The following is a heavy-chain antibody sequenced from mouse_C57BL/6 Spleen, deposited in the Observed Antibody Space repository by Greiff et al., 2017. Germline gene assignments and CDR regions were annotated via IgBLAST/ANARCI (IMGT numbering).Heavy chain of an antibody. D-gene: IGHD2-1*01. CDR3: SREGIYYGKGERAD. V-gene: IGHV1-9*01. Sequence: VQLQQSGAELMKPGASVKLSCKATGYTFTGYWLEWVKQRPGHGLEWIGELLPGSGSTNYNEKFKGKATFTADTSSNTAYMQLSILTTEDSAIYYCSREGIYYGKGERADWGQGTLVTVSA. CDR1: GYTFTGYW. J-gene: IGHJ3*01. CDR2: LLPGSGST.